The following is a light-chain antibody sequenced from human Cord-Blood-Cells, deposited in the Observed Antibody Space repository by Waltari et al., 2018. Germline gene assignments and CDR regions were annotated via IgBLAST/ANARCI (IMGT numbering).Light chain of an antibody. CDR2: EVS. CDR1: SSDVGGYNY. V-gene: IGLV2-8*01. J-gene: IGLJ2*01. CDR3: SSYAGSNNLV. Sequence: QSALTQPPSASGSPGQSVTISCTGTSSDVGGYNYVSWYQQHPGKAPKLMIYEVSKRPSGVPDRCSGSTAGNTACLIVSGLQAEDEADYYCSSYAGSNNLVFGGGTKLTVL.